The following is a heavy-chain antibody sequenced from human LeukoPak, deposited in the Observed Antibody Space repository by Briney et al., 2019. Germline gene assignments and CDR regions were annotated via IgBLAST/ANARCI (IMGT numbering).Heavy chain of an antibody. CDR1: GDSISSSSSY. D-gene: IGHD3-10*01. Sequence: PSETLSLTCTVSGDSISSSSSYWGWIRQPPEEGLEWIGSIYYSGSTNYNPSLKSRVTISVDTSKNQFSLKLSSVTAADTAVYYCARGRSSMVRGYYYYYMDVWGKGTTVTISS. CDR2: IYYSGST. J-gene: IGHJ6*03. CDR3: ARGRSSMVRGYYYYYMDV. V-gene: IGHV4-39*07.